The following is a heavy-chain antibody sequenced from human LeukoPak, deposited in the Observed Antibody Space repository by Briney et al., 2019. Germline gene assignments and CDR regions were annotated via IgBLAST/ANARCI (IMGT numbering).Heavy chain of an antibody. CDR2: IYYSGST. CDR1: GFSISSGDYY. J-gene: IGHJ4*02. Sequence: SQTLSLTCTVSGFSISSGDYYWSWIRQPPGKGLEWIGYIYYSGSTYYNPSLKSRLTISVDTSKKQFSLKLSSVTAADTAVYYCARGDGCSYGAYFEYWGQGTLGTGSS. D-gene: IGHD5-18*01. CDR3: ARGDGCSYGAYFEY. V-gene: IGHV4-30-4*01.